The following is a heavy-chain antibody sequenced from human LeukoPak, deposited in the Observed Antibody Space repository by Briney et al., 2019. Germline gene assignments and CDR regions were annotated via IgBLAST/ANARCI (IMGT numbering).Heavy chain of an antibody. CDR1: GDSISSYY. CDR3: ARVGGNSIQADY. Sequence: PSETLSLTCTVLGDSISSYYWSWRRQRPGKGLGWIDYIYYSRTTNYNPAPKSRVTISVDTSKNQCSLRLSSVAAADTAVYYYARVGGNSIQADYWGQGTLVTVSS. V-gene: IGHV4-59*01. D-gene: IGHD4-23*01. J-gene: IGHJ4*02. CDR2: IYYSRTT.